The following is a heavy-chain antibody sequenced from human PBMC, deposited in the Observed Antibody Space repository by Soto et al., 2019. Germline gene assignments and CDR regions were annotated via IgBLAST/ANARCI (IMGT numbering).Heavy chain of an antibody. V-gene: IGHV3-30*18. Sequence: QVQLVESGGGVVQPGTSLKLSCATSGFIFTSFGMHWLRQAPGKGLEWVAVISYDGIDENYADSVKGRFAISRDKSKSTVYLHMTPLRVEDTSVYYCAKDFREMATVAPDVSWAPGPLVTVSS. J-gene: IGHJ4*02. D-gene: IGHD4-4*01. CDR2: ISYDGIDE. CDR3: AKDFREMATVAPDVS. CDR1: GFIFTSFG.